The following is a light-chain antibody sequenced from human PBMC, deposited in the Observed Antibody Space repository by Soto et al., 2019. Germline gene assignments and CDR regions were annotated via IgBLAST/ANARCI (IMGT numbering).Light chain of an antibody. CDR1: SSDIGHYDY. CDR3: CSLTPRHNHN. Sequence: QSALSQPASVSGSPGQSITISCTGPSSDIGHYDYVYWYQQHTGTAPKLMIYNVTYRPSVVSNRYSGSKSGTSASLSISCFKAVAEVDYYGCSLTPRHNHNLGSGTKLTVL. V-gene: IGLV2-14*03. J-gene: IGLJ1*01. CDR2: NVT.